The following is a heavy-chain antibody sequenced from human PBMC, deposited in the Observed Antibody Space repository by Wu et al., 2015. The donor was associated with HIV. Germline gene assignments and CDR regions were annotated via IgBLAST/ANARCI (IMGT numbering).Heavy chain of an antibody. Sequence: QVQLVQSGAEVKKPGASVKVSCKASGYTFTSYGISWVRQAPGQGLEWMGWISAYNGNTNYAQKLQGRVTMTTDTSTSTAYMELRSLRSDDTAVYFXATCPSDWNAPYHFDHWGQGTLVTVSS. CDR3: ATCPSDWNAPYHFDH. CDR2: ISAYNGNT. J-gene: IGHJ4*02. D-gene: IGHD1-1*01. V-gene: IGHV1-18*01. CDR1: GYTFTSYG.